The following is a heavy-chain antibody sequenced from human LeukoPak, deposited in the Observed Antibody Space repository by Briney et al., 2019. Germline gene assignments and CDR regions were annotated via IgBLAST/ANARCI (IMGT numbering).Heavy chain of an antibody. J-gene: IGHJ3*02. D-gene: IGHD1-26*01. CDR3: ARHWVWLYLGRSIVGGAFDI. CDR1: GGSISNSYYY. Sequence: SETLSLTCTVSGGSISNSYYYWGWIRQPPGKGLEWIGSMYYSGGTYYNPSLKSRVTISVDTSKNQFSLKLSSVTAADTAVYYCARHWVWLYLGRSIVGGAFDIWGQGTMVTVSS. V-gene: IGHV4-39*01. CDR2: MYYSGGT.